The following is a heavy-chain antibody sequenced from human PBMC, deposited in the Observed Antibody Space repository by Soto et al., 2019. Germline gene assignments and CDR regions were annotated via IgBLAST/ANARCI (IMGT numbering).Heavy chain of an antibody. CDR2: IYHTGSS. J-gene: IGHJ5*02. CDR1: GDSINAKNW. D-gene: IGHD6-25*01. Sequence: QVQLQESGPGLVKPSGTLSLTCSVSGDSINAKNWWTWLRQPPGKRREWIGDIYHTGSSSYNPSLTSRVSLSVRRSTDLFILQLCSVTAADTAVCYGASTEVPESSSGELFDPWGKGTLVSVAS. V-gene: IGHV4-4*02. CDR3: ASTEVPESSSGELFDP.